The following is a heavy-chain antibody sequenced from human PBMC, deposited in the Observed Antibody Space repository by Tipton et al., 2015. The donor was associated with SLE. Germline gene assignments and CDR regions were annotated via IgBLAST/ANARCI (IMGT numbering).Heavy chain of an antibody. Sequence: TLSLTCTVSGGSISSGGYYWGWIRQPPGKGLEWIGSIYYSGSTYYHPSLKSRVTISVDTSKNQFSLKLSSVTAADTAVYYCARDSVGGYYYGSGSYLPDYWGQGTLVTVSS. D-gene: IGHD3-10*01. CDR3: ARDSVGGYYYGSGSYLPDY. V-gene: IGHV4-39*07. CDR2: IYYSGST. CDR1: GGSISSGGYY. J-gene: IGHJ4*02.